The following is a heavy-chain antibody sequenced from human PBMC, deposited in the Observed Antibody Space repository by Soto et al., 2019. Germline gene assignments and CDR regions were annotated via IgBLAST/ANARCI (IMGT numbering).Heavy chain of an antibody. Sequence: GGSLRLSCAASGFTFSSYGMHWVRQAPGKGLEWVAVISYDGSYKYYADSVKGRFTISRDNSKNTLYLQMNSLRAEDTAVYYCAKVSHKLHYYYYGMDVWGQGTTVTVSS. D-gene: IGHD3-10*01. V-gene: IGHV3-30*18. J-gene: IGHJ6*02. CDR1: GFTFSSYG. CDR2: ISYDGSYK. CDR3: AKVSHKLHYYYYGMDV.